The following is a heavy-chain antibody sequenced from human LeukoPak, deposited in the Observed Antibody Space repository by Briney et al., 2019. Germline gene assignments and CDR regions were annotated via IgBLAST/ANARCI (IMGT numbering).Heavy chain of an antibody. CDR3: AKAGPFDYGDYRTIDY. CDR2: ISGSGGST. CDR1: GFTFSSYA. D-gene: IGHD4-17*01. J-gene: IGHJ4*02. Sequence: GGSLRLSCAASGFTFSSYAMSWVRQAPGKGLEWVSAISGSGGSTYYADSVKGRFTISRDNSKNTLYLQMNSLRAEDTAVYYCAKAGPFDYGDYRTIDYWGQGTLVTVSS. V-gene: IGHV3-23*01.